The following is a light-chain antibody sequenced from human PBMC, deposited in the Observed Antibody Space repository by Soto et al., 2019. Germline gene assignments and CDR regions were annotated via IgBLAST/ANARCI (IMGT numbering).Light chain of an antibody. CDR2: GVS. V-gene: IGLV2-14*01. J-gene: IGLJ2*01. Sequence: QSALTQPASVSGSPGQSITISCTGTSSDVGDYNYVSWYQQHPGKAPKLMIYGVSHRPSGVPNRFSGSKSGNTASLTISGPQAEDDADYYSSSYTSSSYLVFGGGTQLTVL. CDR1: SSDVGDYNY. CDR3: SSYTSSSYLV.